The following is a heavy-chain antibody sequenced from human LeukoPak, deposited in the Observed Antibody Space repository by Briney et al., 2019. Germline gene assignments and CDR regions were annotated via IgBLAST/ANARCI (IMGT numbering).Heavy chain of an antibody. D-gene: IGHD3-22*01. CDR3: ARVGSYYDSSGYYFHY. J-gene: IGHJ4*02. V-gene: IGHV1-18*01. CDR1: GYTLTTYG. Sequence: ASVKVSCKASGYTLTTYGVTWVRQAPGQGLEWMGWISAYDGNTNSAQNLQGGVTMTTDTSTNTAYMELRSLRSEDTAVYYCARVGSYYDSSGYYFHYWGQGTLVTVSS. CDR2: ISAYDGNT.